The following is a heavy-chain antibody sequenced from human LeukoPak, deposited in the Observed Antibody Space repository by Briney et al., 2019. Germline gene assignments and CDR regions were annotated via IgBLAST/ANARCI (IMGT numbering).Heavy chain of an antibody. J-gene: IGHJ6*03. CDR1: GYTFTGYH. V-gene: IGHV1-2*02. Sequence: ASVKVSCKASGYTFTGYHMRWVRQAPGQGLEWMGWINPNSGGTNYAQKFQGRVTMTRDTSISTAYMELSRLRSDDTAVYYCARDRGDHYYYYMDVWGKGTTVTVSS. CDR2: INPNSGGT. CDR3: ARDRGDHYYYYMDV.